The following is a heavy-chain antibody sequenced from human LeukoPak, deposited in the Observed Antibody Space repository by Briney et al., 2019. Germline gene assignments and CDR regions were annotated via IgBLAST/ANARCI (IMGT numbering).Heavy chain of an antibody. CDR2: INHSGST. J-gene: IGHJ5*01. CDR1: GGSFSGYF. V-gene: IGHV4-34*01. D-gene: IGHD6-13*01. Sequence: SETLSLTCAVYGGSFSGYFWGWIRQPPGKGLEWIGEINHSGSTNYNPSLKSRVIMSVDTSKNQFSLKLSSVTAADTAVYYCARGDGIAATGALGWFESWGQGTLVTVSS. CDR3: ARGDGIAATGALGWFES.